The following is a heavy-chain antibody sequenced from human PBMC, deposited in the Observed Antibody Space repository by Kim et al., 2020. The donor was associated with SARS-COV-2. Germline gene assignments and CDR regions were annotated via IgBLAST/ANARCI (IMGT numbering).Heavy chain of an antibody. CDR3: AKSYGDYYYYYGLDV. Sequence: GGSLRLSCAASGFTFINYAMTWVRQAPGKGLEWVSGISGSGGSTYYADSVKGRFTMSRDNSKNTLYLQMNSLRDEDTAVYYCAKSYGDYYYYYGLDVWGQGTTVSVSS. D-gene: IGHD5-18*01. CDR2: ISGSGGST. CDR1: GFTFINYA. J-gene: IGHJ6*02. V-gene: IGHV3-23*01.